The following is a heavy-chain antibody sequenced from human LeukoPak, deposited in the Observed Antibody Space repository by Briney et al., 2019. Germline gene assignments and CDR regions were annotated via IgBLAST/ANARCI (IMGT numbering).Heavy chain of an antibody. CDR2: SSGRGGTT. CDR1: GFTLSTSA. D-gene: IGHD4-17*01. CDR3: ARGGMTTVTLFY. Sequence: GGSLRLSCAASGFTLSTSAMSWVRRAPGKGLEWVSGSSGRGGTTYYADSVKGRFTISSDNSKNTLYLQMNSLTAEDTAVYYCARGGMTTVTLFYWGQGTLVIVSS. J-gene: IGHJ4*02. V-gene: IGHV3-23*01.